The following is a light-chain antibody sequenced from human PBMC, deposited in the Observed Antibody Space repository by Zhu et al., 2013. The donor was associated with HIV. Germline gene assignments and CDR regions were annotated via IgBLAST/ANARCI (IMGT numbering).Light chain of an antibody. V-gene: IGKV3-11*01. CDR3: QQRSNWPPVLT. CDR2: GAS. Sequence: EIVMTQSPATLSVSPGERATLSCRASQSVSSNLAWFQQKPGQAPRLLFYGASKRATGIPARFSGSGSGTDFTLTISSLEPEDFAVYYCQQRSNWPPVLTFGGGTKVEIK. J-gene: IGKJ4*01. CDR1: QSVSSN.